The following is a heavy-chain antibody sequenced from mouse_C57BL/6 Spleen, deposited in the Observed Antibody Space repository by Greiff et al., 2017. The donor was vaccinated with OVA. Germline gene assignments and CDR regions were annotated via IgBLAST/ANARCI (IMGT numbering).Heavy chain of an antibody. CDR3: ARPTYYDYDVAWFAY. CDR2: IGPGSGST. Sequence: VKLMESGAELVKPGASVKISCKASGYTFTDYYINWVKQRPGQGLEWIGKIGPGSGSTYYNEKFKGKATLTADKSSSTAYMQLSSLTSEDSAVYFCARPTYYDYDVAWFAYWGQGTLVTVSA. J-gene: IGHJ3*01. CDR1: GYTFTDYY. D-gene: IGHD2-4*01. V-gene: IGHV1-77*01.